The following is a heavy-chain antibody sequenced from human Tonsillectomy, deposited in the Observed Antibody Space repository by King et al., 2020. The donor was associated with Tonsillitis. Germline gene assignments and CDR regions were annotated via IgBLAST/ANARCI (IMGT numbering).Heavy chain of an antibody. J-gene: IGHJ3*02. CDR3: ARGGGNSGWYGGTFDI. D-gene: IGHD6-13*01. CDR2: IYYRGST. V-gene: IGHV4-59*01. CDR1: GGSISGYY. Sequence: QLQESGPGLVKPSETLSLTCTVSGGSISGYYWSWVRQPPGKGLEWIGYIYYRGSTNYHPSLKSRVSMSVDTSKNQFSLKLSSVTAADTAVYYCARGGGNSGWYGGTFDIWGQGTMVTVSS.